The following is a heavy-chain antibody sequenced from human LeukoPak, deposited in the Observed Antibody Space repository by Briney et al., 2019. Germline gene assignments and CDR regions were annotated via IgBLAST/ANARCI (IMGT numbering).Heavy chain of an antibody. CDR1: GFTFSDYY. Sequence: PGGSLRLSCAASGFTFSDYYMSWIRQAPGKGLDWVSYISSSGSTIYYADSVKGRFTISRDNAKNSLYLQMNSLRAEDTAVYYCARAIGYCSGGSCYSGFGWFDPWGQGTLVTASS. D-gene: IGHD2-15*01. CDR2: ISSSGSTI. J-gene: IGHJ5*02. CDR3: ARAIGYCSGGSCYSGFGWFDP. V-gene: IGHV3-11*01.